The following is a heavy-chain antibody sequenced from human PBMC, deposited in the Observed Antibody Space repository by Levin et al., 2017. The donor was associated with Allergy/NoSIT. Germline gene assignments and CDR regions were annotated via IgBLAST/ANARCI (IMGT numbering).Heavy chain of an antibody. Sequence: SQTLSLTCTVSGGSISSFYWSWIRQPPGKGLEWIGHIYYSGATKYNPSLKSRVTISVDTSKNQFSLKLNSVTAADTAVYYCARGPITMVRGVIAQIYYYYGMDGWGQGTTVTVSS. CDR3: ARGPITMVRGVIAQIYYYYGMDG. J-gene: IGHJ6*02. CDR2: IYYSGAT. CDR1: GGSISSFY. V-gene: IGHV4-59*01. D-gene: IGHD3-10*01.